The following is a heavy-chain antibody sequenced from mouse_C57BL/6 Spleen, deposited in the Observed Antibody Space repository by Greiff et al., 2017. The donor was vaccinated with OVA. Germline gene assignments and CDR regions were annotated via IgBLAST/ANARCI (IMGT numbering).Heavy chain of an antibody. CDR3: ARSESNYSYAMDY. Sequence: EVQLQQSGPELVKPGASVKISCKASGYTFTDYYMNWVKQSHGKSLEWIGDINPNNGGTSYNQKFKGKATLTVDKSSSTAYMELRSLTSEDSAVYYCARSESNYSYAMDYWGQGTSVTVSS. CDR2: INPNNGGT. CDR1: GYTFTDYY. V-gene: IGHV1-26*01. D-gene: IGHD2-5*01. J-gene: IGHJ4*01.